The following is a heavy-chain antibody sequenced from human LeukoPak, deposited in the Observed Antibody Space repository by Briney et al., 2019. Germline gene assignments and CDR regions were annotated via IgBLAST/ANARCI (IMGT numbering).Heavy chain of an antibody. V-gene: IGHV4-39*07. CDR2: IYYSGST. CDR3: ARAAPYPSTVTPEIYYYYYYMDV. CDR1: GGSIFSSNSY. J-gene: IGHJ6*03. Sequence: NASETLSLTCTVSGGSIFSSNSYWGWIRQPPGKGLEWIGSIYYSGSTYYNPSLKSRVTISVDTSKNQFSLKLSSVTAADTAVYYCARAAPYPSTVTPEIYYYYYYMDVWGKGTTVTISS. D-gene: IGHD4-17*01.